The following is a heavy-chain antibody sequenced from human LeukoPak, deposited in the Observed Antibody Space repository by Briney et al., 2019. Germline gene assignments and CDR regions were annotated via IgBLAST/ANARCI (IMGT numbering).Heavy chain of an antibody. CDR1: GYTLTELS. Sequence: ASVKVSCKVSGYTLTELSMHWVRQAPGKGLEWMGGFDPEHGETVYAQKFQGRLTMTEDTSTHTAYMELSSLRSDDTAVYYCATDPVGYCNADGCYSVDYWGQGTLVTVSS. J-gene: IGHJ4*02. CDR3: ATDPVGYCNADGCYSVDY. V-gene: IGHV1-24*01. CDR2: FDPEHGET. D-gene: IGHD2-15*01.